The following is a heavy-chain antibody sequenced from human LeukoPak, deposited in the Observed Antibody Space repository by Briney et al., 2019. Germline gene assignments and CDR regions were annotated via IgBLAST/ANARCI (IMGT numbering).Heavy chain of an antibody. CDR3: ARGRSYYDTTGYYRSAFDI. D-gene: IGHD3-22*01. Sequence: GSLRLSCAASGFGFSDYYMSWIRQPPGKGLEWIGEINHSGSTNYNPSLKSRVTISVDTSKNQFSLKLSSVTAADTAVSYCARGRSYYDTTGYYRSAFDIWGQGIMVTVSS. CDR1: GFGFSDYY. J-gene: IGHJ3*02. CDR2: INHSGST. V-gene: IGHV4-34*01.